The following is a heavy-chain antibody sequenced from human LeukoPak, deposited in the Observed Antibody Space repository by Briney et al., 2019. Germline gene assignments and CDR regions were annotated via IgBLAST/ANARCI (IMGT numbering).Heavy chain of an antibody. CDR1: GGSFSGYY. CDR2: INHSGST. D-gene: IGHD6-19*01. CDR3: ARETPVAGTTFFDY. Sequence: SETLSLTCAVYGGSFSGYYWSWIRQPPGKGLEWIGEINHSGSTNYNPSLKSRVTISVDTSKNQFSLQLNSVTPEDTAVYYCARETPVAGTTFFDYWGQGTLVTVSS. V-gene: IGHV4-34*01. J-gene: IGHJ4*02.